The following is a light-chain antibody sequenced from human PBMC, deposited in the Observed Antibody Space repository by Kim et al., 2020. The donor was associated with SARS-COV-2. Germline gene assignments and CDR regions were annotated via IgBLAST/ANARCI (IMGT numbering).Light chain of an antibody. Sequence: SAGERATHSCRASKSVTSNLAWYQQKPGQAPRLLIYGASNRATGIPARFSGSGSGTEFTLTINSLQSEDFAVYYCQQYNNWPPLTFGGGTKVDIK. V-gene: IGKV3-15*01. CDR2: GAS. J-gene: IGKJ4*01. CDR3: QQYNNWPPLT. CDR1: KSVTSN.